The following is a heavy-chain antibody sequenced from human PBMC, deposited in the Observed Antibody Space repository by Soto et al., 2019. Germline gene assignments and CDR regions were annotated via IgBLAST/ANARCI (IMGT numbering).Heavy chain of an antibody. V-gene: IGHV1-69*06. Sequence: SVNVSCKASGGTFSSYAISWVRQAPGQGLEWMGGIIPIFGTANYAQKFQGRVTITADKSTSTAYMELSSLRSEDTAVYYCARRIVATMDYYYYYGMDVWGQGTTVTVSS. CDR2: IIPIFGTA. D-gene: IGHD5-12*01. CDR1: GGTFSSYA. J-gene: IGHJ6*02. CDR3: ARRIVATMDYYYYYGMDV.